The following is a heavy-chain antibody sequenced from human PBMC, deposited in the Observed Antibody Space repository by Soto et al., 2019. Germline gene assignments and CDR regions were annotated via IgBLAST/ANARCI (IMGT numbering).Heavy chain of an antibody. CDR2: IYHSGST. V-gene: IGHV4-38-2*02. CDR3: ARAPTFFHADDGIRGAVPVSAFLLNRSSDL. D-gene: IGHD2-15*01. Sequence: PPGKGLEWIGSIYHSGSTYYNPSLKSRVTISVDTSKNQFSLKLSSVTAADTAVYYCARAPTFFHADDGIRGAVPVSAFLLNRSSDL. J-gene: IGHJ2*01.